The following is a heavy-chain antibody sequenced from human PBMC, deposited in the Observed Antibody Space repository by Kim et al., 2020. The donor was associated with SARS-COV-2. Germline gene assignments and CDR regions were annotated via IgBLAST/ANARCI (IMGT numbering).Heavy chain of an antibody. CDR2: STI. V-gene: IGHV3-48*04. Sequence: STIYYADSVKGRFTISRDNAKNSLYLQMNSLRAEDTAVYYCASITISDFDYWGQGTLVTVSS. CDR3: ASITISDFDY. J-gene: IGHJ4*02.